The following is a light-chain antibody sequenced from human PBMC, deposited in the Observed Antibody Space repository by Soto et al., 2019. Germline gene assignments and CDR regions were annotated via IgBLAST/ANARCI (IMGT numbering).Light chain of an antibody. J-gene: IGKJ1*01. CDR2: AAS. CDR3: HQYNNWWT. CDR1: QSVNNK. V-gene: IGKV3-15*01. Sequence: EIVMTQSPATLSVSPGERATLSCRASQSVNNKLAWYQQKPGQAPRLLIYAASTRATGIPARFSGSGSGTEFTLTISTLQSEDFAVYYCHQYNNWWTFGQGTKVDIK.